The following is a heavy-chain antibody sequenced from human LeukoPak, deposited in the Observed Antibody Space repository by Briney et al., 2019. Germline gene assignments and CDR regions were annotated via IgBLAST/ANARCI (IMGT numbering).Heavy chain of an antibody. CDR3: ARDSGDYYDSSGYPFDY. Sequence: GGSLRLSCAASGFTVSSNYMSWVRQAPVKGLEWVSVIYSGGSTYYADSVKGRFTIPRDNSKNTLYLQMNSLRAEDTAVYYCARDSGDYYDSSGYPFDYWGQRTLVTVSS. V-gene: IGHV3-66*01. D-gene: IGHD3-22*01. CDR2: IYSGGST. CDR1: GFTVSSNY. J-gene: IGHJ4*02.